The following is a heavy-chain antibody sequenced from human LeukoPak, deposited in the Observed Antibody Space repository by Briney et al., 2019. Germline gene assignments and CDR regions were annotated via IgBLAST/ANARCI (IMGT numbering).Heavy chain of an antibody. Sequence: GGSLRLSCAASGFTLSRNYMSWVRHAPEKGLEWVSVIYSGGSTYYADSVKGRFTISRDNSKNTLYLQMNSVRAEDTAVYYCSSRTEGYCSGGSCFDFDYWGQGTLVTVSS. J-gene: IGHJ4*02. D-gene: IGHD2-15*01. V-gene: IGHV3-66*01. CDR1: GFTLSRNY. CDR3: SSRTEGYCSGGSCFDFDY. CDR2: IYSGGST.